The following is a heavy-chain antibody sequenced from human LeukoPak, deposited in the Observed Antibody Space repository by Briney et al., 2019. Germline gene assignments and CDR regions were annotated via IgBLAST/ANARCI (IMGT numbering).Heavy chain of an antibody. D-gene: IGHD1-26*01. V-gene: IGHV3-11*04. CDR1: GFTFSDYY. CDR3: ARVPDSGSYFDY. J-gene: IGHJ4*02. Sequence: GGSLRLSCAASGFTFSDYYMNWIRQAPGKGLEWVSYISSSGSTIYYADSVKGRFTISRDNAKNSLYLQMNSLRAEDTAVYYCARVPDSGSYFDYWGQGTLVTVSS. CDR2: ISSSGSTI.